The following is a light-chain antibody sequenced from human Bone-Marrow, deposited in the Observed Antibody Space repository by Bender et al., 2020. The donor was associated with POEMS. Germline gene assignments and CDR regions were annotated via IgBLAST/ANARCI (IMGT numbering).Light chain of an antibody. CDR2: QNN. V-gene: IGLV3-1*01. CDR3: QAWDSSTMV. CDR1: KLGDKY. Sequence: SYELTQPPSVSVSPGQTATISCSGDKLGDKYVCWYQQEPGQSPVLVVDQNNKRPSGISERFSGSNSGNTATLTITGTQALDEADYYCQAWDSSTMVFGGGTKLTVL. J-gene: IGLJ2*01.